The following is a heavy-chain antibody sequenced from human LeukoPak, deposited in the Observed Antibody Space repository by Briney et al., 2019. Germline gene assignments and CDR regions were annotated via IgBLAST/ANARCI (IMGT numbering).Heavy chain of an antibody. D-gene: IGHD2-2*03. CDR3: AREAGYCSSTSCEEDYYYYYMDV. V-gene: IGHV3-21*01. Sequence: PGGSLRLSCAASGFTFSSYTMNWVRQAPGEGLEWVSSITGSSTYIFYADSVKGRFTVSRDNAKNSLYLQMNSLRAEDTAVYYCAREAGYCSSTSCEEDYYYYYMDVWGKGTTVTVSS. CDR2: ITGSSTYI. J-gene: IGHJ6*03. CDR1: GFTFSSYT.